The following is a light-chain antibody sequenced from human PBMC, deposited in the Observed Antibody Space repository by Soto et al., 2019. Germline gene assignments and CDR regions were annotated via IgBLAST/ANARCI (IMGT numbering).Light chain of an antibody. CDR2: DAS. V-gene: IGKV3D-20*01. CDR1: QSVSSSY. CDR3: QQYRSLIT. Sequence: IVLTQSPATLSLSPWERATLSCWASQSVSSSYLAWYQLKPGLAPRLLIYDASSRATGIPDRFSGSGSGTDFTLTINRLEPEDSAVYYCQQYRSLITFGQGTRLEIK. J-gene: IGKJ5*01.